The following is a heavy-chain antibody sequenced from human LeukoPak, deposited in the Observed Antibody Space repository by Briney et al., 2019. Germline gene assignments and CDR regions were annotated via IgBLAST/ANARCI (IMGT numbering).Heavy chain of an antibody. CDR1: GGSFSGYY. CDR3: AREGVYYDILAAYYRPYYFDF. J-gene: IGHJ4*02. CDR2: INHSGST. Sequence: SETLSLTCAVYGGSFSGYYWSWIRQPPGKGLEWIGEINHSGSTNYNPSLKSRHTISVDTSKNQFSLKLSSVTAADTAVYYCAREGVYYDILAAYYRPYYFDFWGQGTLVTVYS. V-gene: IGHV4-34*01. D-gene: IGHD3-9*01.